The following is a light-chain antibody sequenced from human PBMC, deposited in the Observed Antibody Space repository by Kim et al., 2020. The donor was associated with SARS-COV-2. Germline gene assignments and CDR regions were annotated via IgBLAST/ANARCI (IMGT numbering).Light chain of an antibody. CDR1: SSNIGAGYD. J-gene: IGLJ3*02. CDR3: QSYDSSLSGSRV. Sequence: QSVLTQPPSVSGSPGQRVTISCTGSSSNIGAGYDVHWYQQLPGTAPKLLIYGNSNRPSGVPDRFSGYKSGTSASLAITGLQAEYEADYCCQSYDSSLSGSRVFGGGTQLPVL. V-gene: IGLV1-40*01. CDR2: GNS.